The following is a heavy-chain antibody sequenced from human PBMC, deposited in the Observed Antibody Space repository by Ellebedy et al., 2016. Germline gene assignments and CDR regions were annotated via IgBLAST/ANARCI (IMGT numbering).Heavy chain of an antibody. J-gene: IGHJ6*02. D-gene: IGHD3-10*01. CDR3: ARDLVTMALRFYYYGMDV. CDR1: GFSFDDYA. V-gene: IGHV3-9*01. Sequence: SLKISXEASGFSFDDYAMHWVRQAPGKGLEWVSSISWNSVFITYADSVRGRFTISRDNAKNSLYLQMNSLRAEDTAVYYCARDLVTMALRFYYYGMDVWGQGTTVTVSS. CDR2: ISWNSVFI.